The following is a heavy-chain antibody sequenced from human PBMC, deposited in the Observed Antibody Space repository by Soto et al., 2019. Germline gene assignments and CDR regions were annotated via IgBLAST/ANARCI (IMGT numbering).Heavy chain of an antibody. D-gene: IGHD3-16*01. J-gene: IGHJ4*02. CDR1: GFTFSGYG. CDR3: ARAPKGGVFDF. Sequence: PGGSLRLSCAASGFTFSGYGMHWVRQAPGKGLEWVSYISSSGSNTYYAESMKGRFRISRDSANNSLYLQMNSLRAEDTAVYYCARAPKGGVFDFWGQGALVTVSS. V-gene: IGHV3-48*01. CDR2: ISSSGSNT.